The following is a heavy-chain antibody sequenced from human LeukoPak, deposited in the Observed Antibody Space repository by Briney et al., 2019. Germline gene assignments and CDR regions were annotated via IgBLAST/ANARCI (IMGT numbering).Heavy chain of an antibody. J-gene: IGHJ4*02. CDR1: GFTFSSYA. V-gene: IGHV3-30*01. D-gene: IGHD3-16*01. CDR3: ARDYLFPGGYFDY. Sequence: GGSLRLSCAASGFTFSSYAMHWVRQATGKGLEWVAVISYDGSNKYCADSVKGRFTISRDNSKNTLYLQMNSLRAEDTAVYYCARDYLFPGGYFDYWGQGTLVTVSS. CDR2: ISYDGSNK.